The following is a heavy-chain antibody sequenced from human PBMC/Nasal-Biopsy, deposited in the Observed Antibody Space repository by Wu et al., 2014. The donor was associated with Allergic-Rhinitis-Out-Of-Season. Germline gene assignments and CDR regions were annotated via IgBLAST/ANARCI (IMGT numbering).Heavy chain of an antibody. J-gene: IGHJ4*02. CDR1: GFTFGSYG. Sequence: SCAASGFTFGSYGMSWLRQAPGKGLEWVANIQQGGSETYYVDSVKGRFTISRDNAKNSLYVQMNSLRAEDTAVYYCARGTLAGRCFDYWGQGTLVTVSS. D-gene: IGHD6-19*01. CDR2: IQQGGSET. CDR3: ARGTLAGRCFDY. V-gene: IGHV3-7*03.